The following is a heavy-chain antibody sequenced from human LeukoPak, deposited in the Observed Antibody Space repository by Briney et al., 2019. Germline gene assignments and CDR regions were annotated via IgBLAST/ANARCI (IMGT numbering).Heavy chain of an antibody. D-gene: IGHD6-25*01. V-gene: IGHV3-15*01. J-gene: IGHJ4*02. CDR3: TTDVMLGYSSGWSYAY. CDR1: GFSFSNAW. Sequence: PGGSLRLSCAASGFSFSNAWMSWVRQAPGKGLEWVGRIKSKTDGGTTDYAAPVKGRFTISRDDSKNTLYLQINSLKTEDTAVYYCTTDVMLGYSSGWSYAYWGQGTLVTVSS. CDR2: IKSKTDGGTT.